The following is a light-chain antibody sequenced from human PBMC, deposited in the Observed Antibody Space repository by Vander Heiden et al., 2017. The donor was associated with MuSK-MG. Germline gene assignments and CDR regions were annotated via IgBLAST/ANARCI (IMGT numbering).Light chain of an antibody. CDR2: WAS. Sequence: DVVMTQYPDSLAESLGERATINCKASQSVLFPSNNKNYLAWYQQKPGQPPRLLIYWASTRESGVPDRFSGSGSGTEFTLSISSLQAEDVAVYYCQQYFITPWTFGQGTKVEIK. CDR1: QSVLFPSNNKNY. J-gene: IGKJ1*01. V-gene: IGKV4-1*01. CDR3: QQYFITPWT.